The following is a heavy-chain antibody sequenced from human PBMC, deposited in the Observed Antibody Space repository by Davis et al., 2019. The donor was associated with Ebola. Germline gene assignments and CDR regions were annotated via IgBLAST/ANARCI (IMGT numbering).Heavy chain of an antibody. V-gene: IGHV5-51*01. CDR1: GYSFTSYW. J-gene: IGHJ4*02. Sequence: GESLKISCKGSGYSFTSYWIGWVRQMPGKGLEWMGLIYAGDSETKYNPSFEGQVTLSFDKSITTAYLQWSSLKASDTAMYYCARLFEKGNFDYWGQGTHVTVSS. CDR2: IYAGDSET. D-gene: IGHD3-9*01. CDR3: ARLFEKGNFDY.